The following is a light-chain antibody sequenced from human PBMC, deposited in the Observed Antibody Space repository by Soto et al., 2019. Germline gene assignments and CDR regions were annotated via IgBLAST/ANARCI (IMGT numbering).Light chain of an antibody. CDR3: QSYDSSLSGWV. CDR2: STD. Sequence: QSVLTQPPSLSGAPGQRVTISCTGSSSNIGAGYDVHWYQQLPGTAPKLLIYSTDSRPSGVPDRFSGSKSGTSASLAISGLQADDETYYYCQSYDSSLSGWVFGGGTKLTVL. CDR1: SSNIGAGYD. V-gene: IGLV1-40*01. J-gene: IGLJ3*02.